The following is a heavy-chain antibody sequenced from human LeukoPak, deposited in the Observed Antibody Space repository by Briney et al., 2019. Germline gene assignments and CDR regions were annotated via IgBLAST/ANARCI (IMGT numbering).Heavy chain of an antibody. V-gene: IGHV4-30-2*01. J-gene: IGHJ4*02. CDR1: GGSISSGGYY. D-gene: IGHD6-25*01. CDR3: ARDSSARELDY. CDR2: IYHSGST. Sequence: SETLSLTCTVSGGSISSGGYYWSWIRQPPGKGLEWIGYIYHSGSTYYNPSLKSRVTISVDTSKNQFSLKLSSVTAADTAVYYCARDSSARELDYWGQGTLVTVSS.